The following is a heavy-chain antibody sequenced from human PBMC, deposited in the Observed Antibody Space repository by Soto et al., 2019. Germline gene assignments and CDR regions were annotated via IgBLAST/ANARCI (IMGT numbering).Heavy chain of an antibody. D-gene: IGHD3-10*01. CDR2: ISAYNGNT. CDR1: GYTFTSYG. CDR3: ARFMVRGVISLYYMDV. Sequence: GASVKVSCKASGYTFTSYGISWVRQAPGQGLEWMGWISAYNGNTNYAQKLQGRVTMTTDTSTSTAYMELRSLRSDDTAVYYCARFMVRGVISLYYMDVWGKGTTVTVSS. J-gene: IGHJ6*03. V-gene: IGHV1-18*01.